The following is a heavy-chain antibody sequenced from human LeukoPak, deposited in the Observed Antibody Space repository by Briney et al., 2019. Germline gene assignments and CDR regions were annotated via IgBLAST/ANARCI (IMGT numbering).Heavy chain of an antibody. V-gene: IGHV3-74*01. CDR2: INSDGSST. Sequence: GGSLRLSCAASGFTFSSYWMHWVRQAPGKGLVWVSRINSDGSSTSYADSVKGRFTISRDNAKNTLYLQMNSLRAEDTAVYYCARLALCSGGSCAPRDWGQGTLVTVSS. CDR1: GFTFSSYW. D-gene: IGHD2-15*01. CDR3: ARLALCSGGSCAPRD. J-gene: IGHJ4*02.